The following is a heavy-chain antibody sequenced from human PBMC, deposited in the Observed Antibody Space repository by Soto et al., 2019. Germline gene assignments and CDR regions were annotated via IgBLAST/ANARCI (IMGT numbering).Heavy chain of an antibody. Sequence: EVQLLESGGGLVQPGGSLRLSCAASGFTFSSYAMSWVRQAPGKGLEWVSAISGSGGSTYYADSVKGRFTISRDNSKNTLYLQMNSRRAEDTAVYYCAKDKRLAVAGRQDYWGQGTLVTVSS. CDR2: ISGSGGST. V-gene: IGHV3-23*01. D-gene: IGHD6-19*01. CDR1: GFTFSSYA. CDR3: AKDKRLAVAGRQDY. J-gene: IGHJ4*02.